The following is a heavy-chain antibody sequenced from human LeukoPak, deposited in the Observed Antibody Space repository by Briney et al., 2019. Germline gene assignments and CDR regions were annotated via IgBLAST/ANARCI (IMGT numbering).Heavy chain of an antibody. CDR3: AGRNYCDSSGYWGGFDY. J-gene: IGHJ4*02. Sequence: SETLSLTCTVSGGSISSYYWSWIRQPPGKGLEWIGYIYYSGSTNYNPSLKSRVTISVDTSKSQFSLKPSSVTAADTAVYYCAGRNYCDSSGYWGGFDYWGQGTLVTVSS. CDR1: GGSISSYY. CDR2: IYYSGST. D-gene: IGHD3-22*01. V-gene: IGHV4-59*01.